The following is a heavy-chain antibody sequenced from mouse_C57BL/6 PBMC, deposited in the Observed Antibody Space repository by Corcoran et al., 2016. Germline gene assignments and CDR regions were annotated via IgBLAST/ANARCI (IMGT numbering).Heavy chain of an antibody. CDR1: GYSITSGYY. CDR2: ISYDGSN. J-gene: IGHJ3*01. D-gene: IGHD1-1*01. CDR3: ARQGHYGSSYVLFAY. V-gene: IGHV3-6*01. Sequence: DVQLQESGPGLVKPSQSLSLTCSVTGYSITSGYYWNWIRQFPGNKLEWMGYISYDGSNNYNPSLKNRISITRDTSKNQFFLKLNSVTTEDTATYYCARQGHYGSSYVLFAYWGQGTLVTVSA.